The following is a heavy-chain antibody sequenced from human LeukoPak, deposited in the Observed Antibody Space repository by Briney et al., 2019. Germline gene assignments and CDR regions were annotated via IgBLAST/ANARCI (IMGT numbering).Heavy chain of an antibody. CDR3: ARETPSGWGDY. D-gene: IGHD6-19*01. Sequence: ASVKVSCKASGYTFTGYYMHWVRQAPGQGLEWMGWINPNSGGTNYAQKIQGRVTMTRDTSISTAYMELSRLRSDDTAVYYCARETPSGWGDYWGQGTLVTVSS. J-gene: IGHJ4*02. V-gene: IGHV1-2*02. CDR2: INPNSGGT. CDR1: GYTFTGYY.